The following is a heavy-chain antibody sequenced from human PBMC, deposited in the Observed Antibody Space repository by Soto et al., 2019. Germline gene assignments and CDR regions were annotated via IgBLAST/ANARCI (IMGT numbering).Heavy chain of an antibody. CDR3: ARVCEGYCSSTSCYWFDP. CDR2: MNPNSGNT. D-gene: IGHD2-2*01. V-gene: IGHV1-8*01. Sequence: ASVKVSCKASGYTFTSYDINWVRQATGQGLEWMGWMNPNSGNTGYAQKFQGRVTMTRNTSISTAYMKLSSLRSEDTAVYYCARVCEGYCSSTSCYWFDPWGQGTLVTVSS. J-gene: IGHJ5*02. CDR1: GYTFTSYD.